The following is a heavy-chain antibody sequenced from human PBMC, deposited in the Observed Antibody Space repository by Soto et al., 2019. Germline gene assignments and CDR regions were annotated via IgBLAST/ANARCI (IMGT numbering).Heavy chain of an antibody. CDR1: GYTFTGYY. CDR2: INPNSGGT. CDR3: AREALDYVWGSYRPPLTSIFDY. D-gene: IGHD3-16*02. Sequence: ASVEGSCKASGYTFTGYYMHWVRQAPRQGLEWMGWINPNSGGTNYAQKFQGRVTMTRDTSISTAYMELSRLRSDDTAVYYCAREALDYVWGSYRPPLTSIFDYWGQGTLVTSPQ. V-gene: IGHV1-2*02. J-gene: IGHJ4*02.